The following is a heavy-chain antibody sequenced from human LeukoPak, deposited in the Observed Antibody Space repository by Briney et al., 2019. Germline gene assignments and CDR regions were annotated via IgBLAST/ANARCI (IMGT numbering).Heavy chain of an antibody. CDR1: GGSISSSSYY. D-gene: IGHD2-15*01. CDR3: ARRDTPTIFDY. J-gene: IGHJ4*02. Sequence: PSETLSLTCTVSGGSISSSSYYWGWIRQPPGKGLEWIGSIYYSGSTYYNPSLESRVTISVDTSKNQFSLKLSSVTAADTAVYYCARRDTPTIFDYWGQGTLVTVSS. CDR2: IYYSGST. V-gene: IGHV4-39*01.